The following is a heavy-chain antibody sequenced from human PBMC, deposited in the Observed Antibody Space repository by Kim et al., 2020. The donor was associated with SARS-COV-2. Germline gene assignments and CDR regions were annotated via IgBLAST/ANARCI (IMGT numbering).Heavy chain of an antibody. CDR2: IKGDGSAT. J-gene: IGHJ4*02. D-gene: IGHD1-1*01. CDR1: GLAFSSYW. CDR3: ATGNNWSFDY. V-gene: IGHV3-74*01. Sequence: GGSLRLSCAASGLAFSSYWMFWVRQPPGKGLLWVSHIKGDGSATVYADSVNGRFTVSRDNAKNTLYLQLSTLRAEDTAVYYCATGNNWSFDYWGPGTLVTVSS.